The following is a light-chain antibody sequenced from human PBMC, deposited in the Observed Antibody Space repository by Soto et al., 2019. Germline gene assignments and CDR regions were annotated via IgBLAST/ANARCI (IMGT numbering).Light chain of an antibody. CDR2: GNS. Sequence: QSVLTQPPSVSGAPGQRVTISCTGSSSNIGAGYDVHWYQQLPGTAPKLLIYGNSNRPSGVPDRFSGSKSGTSASLAITGLQAEDEADYYCQSYDSSLLFRVFGGGTKVTVL. J-gene: IGLJ2*01. CDR1: SSNIGAGYD. V-gene: IGLV1-40*01. CDR3: QSYDSSLLFRV.